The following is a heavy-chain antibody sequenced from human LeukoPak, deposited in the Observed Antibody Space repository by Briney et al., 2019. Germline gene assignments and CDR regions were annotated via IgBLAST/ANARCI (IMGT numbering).Heavy chain of an antibody. Sequence: PGGSLRLSCAASGFTFSSYSMNWVRQAPGKGLEWVSSISSSSSYIYYADSVKGRFTISRDNSKNTLYLQMNSLRAEDTAVYYCAKANSGSSPFDYWGQGTLVTVSS. J-gene: IGHJ4*02. CDR3: AKANSGSSPFDY. D-gene: IGHD1-26*01. CDR2: ISSSSSYI. V-gene: IGHV3-21*01. CDR1: GFTFSSYS.